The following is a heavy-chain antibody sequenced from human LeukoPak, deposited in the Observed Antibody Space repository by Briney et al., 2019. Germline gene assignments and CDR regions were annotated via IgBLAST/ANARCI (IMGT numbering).Heavy chain of an antibody. J-gene: IGHJ4*02. CDR3: ARGRNIAVAGTRLRPFDY. D-gene: IGHD6-19*01. CDR1: GFTFSSYG. Sequence: GGSLRLSCAASGFTFSSYGMHWVRQAPGKGLEWVAVISYDGSNKYYADSVKGRFTISRDNSKNTLYLQMNSLRAEDTAVYYCARGRNIAVAGTRLRPFDYWGQGTLVTVSS. V-gene: IGHV3-30*03. CDR2: ISYDGSNK.